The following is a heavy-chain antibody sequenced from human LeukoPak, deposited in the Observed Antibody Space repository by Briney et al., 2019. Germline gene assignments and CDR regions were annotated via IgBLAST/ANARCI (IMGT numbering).Heavy chain of an antibody. J-gene: IGHJ5*02. CDR2: IYTSGST. CDR1: GGFISSYS. Sequence: SETLSLTCTVSGGFISSYSWSWIRQDAGKGLEWIGRIYTSGSTNYNPSLKSRVTMSVDTSKDQFSLNLTSVTAADTAVYYCARGVASTGIGWFDPWGQGTLVTVSS. D-gene: IGHD6-13*01. CDR3: ARGVASTGIGWFDP. V-gene: IGHV4-4*07.